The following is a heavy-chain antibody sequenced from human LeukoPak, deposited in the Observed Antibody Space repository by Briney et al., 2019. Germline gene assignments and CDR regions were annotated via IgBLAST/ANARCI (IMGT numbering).Heavy chain of an antibody. D-gene: IGHD5-12*01. CDR1: GFSLSSYA. V-gene: IGHV3-23*01. J-gene: IGHJ6*02. CDR3: ARDRVLGYSGYDHSYYYYGMDV. Sequence: PGGSLRLSCAASGFSLSSYAMSWVRQAPGKGLEWVSSISGSGDDTHTADSVKGRFTISRDKSKKTLFLQMTSLRDGDTAVYYCARDRVLGYSGYDHSYYYYGMDVWGQGTTVTVSS. CDR2: ISGSGDDT.